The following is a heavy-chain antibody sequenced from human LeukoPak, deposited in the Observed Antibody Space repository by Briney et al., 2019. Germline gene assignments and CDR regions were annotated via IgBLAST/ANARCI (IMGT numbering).Heavy chain of an antibody. D-gene: IGHD6-13*01. J-gene: IGHJ6*03. CDR2: ISGSGGST. CDR3: ARDSVGSSWSPGREQDYYYMDV. CDR1: GFTFSSYA. Sequence: GGSLRLSCAASGFTFSSYAMSWVRQAPGKGLEWVSAISGSGGSTYYADSVKGRFTISRDNSKNTLYLQMNSLRAEDTAVYYCARDSVGSSWSPGREQDYYYMDVWGKGTTVTVSS. V-gene: IGHV3-23*01.